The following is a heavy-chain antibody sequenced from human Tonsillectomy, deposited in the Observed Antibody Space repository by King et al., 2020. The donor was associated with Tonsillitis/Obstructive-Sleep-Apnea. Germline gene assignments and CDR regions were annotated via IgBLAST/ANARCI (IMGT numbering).Heavy chain of an antibody. CDR2: ISNDGSNK. D-gene: IGHD3-22*01. CDR1: GFTFSSYG. Sequence: VQLVESGGGVVQPGRSLRLSCAASGFTFSSYGMHWVRQAPGKGLEWGAGISNDGSNKYYADSVKGRFTISRDNSKNTLYLQMNSLRAEDTAVYYCAKCGYYDSSGYYQDYYYYYYMDVWGKGTTVTVSS. J-gene: IGHJ6*03. CDR3: AKCGYYDSSGYYQDYYYYYYMDV. V-gene: IGHV3-30*18.